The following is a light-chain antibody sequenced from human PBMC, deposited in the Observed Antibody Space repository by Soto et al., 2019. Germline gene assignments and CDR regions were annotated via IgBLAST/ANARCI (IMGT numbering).Light chain of an antibody. V-gene: IGLV2-14*03. CDR2: DVT. Sequence: QSALTQPASVSGSPGRSVTISCTGTSSDVGDFNYVSWYQHLPGRAPKLIIYDVTNRPSGISYRFSASKSGRTASLTISGLQAEDEADYYCSSYSSSTTNVVFGGGTKLTGL. J-gene: IGLJ2*01. CDR3: SSYSSSTTNVV. CDR1: SSDVGDFNY.